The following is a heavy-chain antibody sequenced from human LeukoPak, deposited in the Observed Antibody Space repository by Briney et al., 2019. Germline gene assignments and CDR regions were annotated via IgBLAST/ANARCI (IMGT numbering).Heavy chain of an antibody. Sequence: SETLSLTCTVSGGSISSSSYYWGWIRQPPGKGLEWIGSIYYSGSTYYNPSLRSRVTISVDTSKNQFSLKLSSVTAADTAVYYCARGRWLQSYFQHWGQGTLVTVSS. V-gene: IGHV4-39*01. CDR2: IYYSGST. D-gene: IGHD5-24*01. CDR1: GGSISSSSYY. J-gene: IGHJ1*01. CDR3: ARGRWLQSYFQH.